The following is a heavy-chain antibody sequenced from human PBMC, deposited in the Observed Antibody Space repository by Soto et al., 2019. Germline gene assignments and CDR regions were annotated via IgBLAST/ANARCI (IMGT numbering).Heavy chain of an antibody. CDR3: ARIGYSSSSLDY. D-gene: IGHD6-6*01. Sequence: RGSLRLSCAASGFILRNYWMSWVRQAPGKGLEWVANIKQDGGQKYYGDSVKGRFTISRDNDRNSLYLQINSLRAEETAMYYCARIGYSSSSLDYWGLGTLVTVSS. CDR2: IKQDGGQK. V-gene: IGHV3-7*03. CDR1: GFILRNYW. J-gene: IGHJ4*02.